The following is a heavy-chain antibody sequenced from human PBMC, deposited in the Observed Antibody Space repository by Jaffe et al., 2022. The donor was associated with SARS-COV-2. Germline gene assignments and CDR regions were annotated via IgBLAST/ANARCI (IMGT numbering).Heavy chain of an antibody. V-gene: IGHV3-23*01. J-gene: IGHJ4*02. CDR3: AKTRRVTYCGGDCYSLFDY. CDR1: GFTFSSYA. CDR2: ISGSGGST. D-gene: IGHD2-21*02. Sequence: EVQLLESGGGLVQPGGSLRLSCAASGFTFSSYAMSWVRQAPGKGLEWVSAISGSGGSTYYADSVKGRFTISRDNSKNTLYLQMNSLRAEDTAVYYCAKTRRVTYCGGDCYSLFDYWGQGTLVTVSS.